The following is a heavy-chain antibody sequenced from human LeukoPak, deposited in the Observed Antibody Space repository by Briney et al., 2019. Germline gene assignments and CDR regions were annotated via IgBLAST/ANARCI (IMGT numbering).Heavy chain of an antibody. CDR3: ASSRITIFGAAIAY. CDR1: GGSISSSSYY. V-gene: IGHV4-39*01. D-gene: IGHD3-3*01. CDR2: IYYSGSN. Sequence: PSETLSLTCTVSGGSISSSSYYWGWIRQPPGKGLEWIGNIYYSGSNYYNPSLKSRVTISVDTSKNQFSLKLSSVTAADTAVYYCASSRITIFGAAIAYWGQGTLVTVSS. J-gene: IGHJ4*02.